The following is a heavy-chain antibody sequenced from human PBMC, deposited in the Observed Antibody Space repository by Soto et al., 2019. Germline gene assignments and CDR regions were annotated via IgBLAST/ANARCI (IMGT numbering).Heavy chain of an antibody. J-gene: IGHJ4*02. CDR3: ARAAVKLGATLFDS. CDR1: GGSLRGHY. CDR2: INHSGFT. Sequence: SETLSLTCAVSGGSLRGHYWSWIRQSPEKGLEWIGEINHSGFTNYNPTLKSRVTMSRDASKSQFSLRLSSMTAADSAVYFCARAAVKLGATLFDSWGQGTLVTVSS. D-gene: IGHD1-26*01. V-gene: IGHV4-34*01.